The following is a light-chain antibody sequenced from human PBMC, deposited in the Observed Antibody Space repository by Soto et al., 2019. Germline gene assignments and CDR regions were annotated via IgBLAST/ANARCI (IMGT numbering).Light chain of an antibody. CDR1: SSNIGAGYD. Sequence: QSALTQTPSVSGAPGQKITMSCTGSSSNIGAGYDVHWYQQLPGAAPKLLIYDDNNRPSGIPDRFSASKSGTSASLAITGLQGDDEANYYCQSYDTTLSGVVFGAGTKVTVL. J-gene: IGLJ1*01. CDR2: DDN. CDR3: QSYDTTLSGVV. V-gene: IGLV1-40*01.